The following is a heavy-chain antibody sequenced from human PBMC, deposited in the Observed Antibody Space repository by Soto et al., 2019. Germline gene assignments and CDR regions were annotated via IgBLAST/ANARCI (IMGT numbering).Heavy chain of an antibody. Sequence: VELVESGGGLIQPGRSLRLSCAASGFTFDEFSMHWVRQVPGKGPEWVSGISWNNHVIGYAGSVKGRFTISRDNAKNSLFLQMNGLRSEDTALYYCAKDDHCSGGACYGGFDSWGQGVLVTVSP. CDR2: ISWNNHVI. CDR3: AKDDHCSGGACYGGFDS. J-gene: IGHJ4*02. D-gene: IGHD2-15*01. V-gene: IGHV3-9*01. CDR1: GFTFDEFS.